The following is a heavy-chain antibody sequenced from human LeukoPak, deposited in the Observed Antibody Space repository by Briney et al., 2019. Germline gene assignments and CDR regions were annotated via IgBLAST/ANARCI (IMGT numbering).Heavy chain of an antibody. CDR2: IRHDGSYQ. CDR1: RFTFSSYG. Sequence: GGSLRLSCAASRFTFSSYGMHWVRQTPGKGLEWVAFIRHDGSYQQYADSVKGRFTVSGDNSKGTVYLQMNSLRTEDTAVYYCANNRDSSDYPRDFDYWGQGTLVTVSS. V-gene: IGHV3-30*02. CDR3: ANNRDSSDYPRDFDY. D-gene: IGHD6-19*01. J-gene: IGHJ4*02.